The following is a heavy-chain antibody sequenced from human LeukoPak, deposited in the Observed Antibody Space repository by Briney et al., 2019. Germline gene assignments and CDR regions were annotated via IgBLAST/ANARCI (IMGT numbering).Heavy chain of an antibody. V-gene: IGHV3-21*01. CDR3: ARENPGLDSSGYNAFDI. CDR2: ISSNSSYI. Sequence: GGSLRLSCAASGFTFSSYSMNWVRQAPGKGLEWVSSISSNSSYIYYADSVKGRFTISRDNAKNSLYLQMNSLRAEDTAVYYCARENPGLDSSGYNAFDIWGQGTMVTVSS. J-gene: IGHJ3*02. D-gene: IGHD3-22*01. CDR1: GFTFSSYS.